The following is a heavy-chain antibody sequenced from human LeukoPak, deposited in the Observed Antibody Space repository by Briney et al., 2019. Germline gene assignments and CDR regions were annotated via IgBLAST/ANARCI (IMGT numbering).Heavy chain of an antibody. CDR2: ISRSGGST. Sequence: GGSLRLSCAASGFTFSSYALSWVRQAPGKGLEWVSAISRSGGSTYYADPVKGRFTVSRDNSKNTLYLQMNSLRAEDTAVYYCAKGKRGYSYGATVEYWGQGTLVTVSS. CDR1: GFTFSSYA. V-gene: IGHV3-23*01. CDR3: AKGKRGYSYGATVEY. D-gene: IGHD5-18*01. J-gene: IGHJ4*02.